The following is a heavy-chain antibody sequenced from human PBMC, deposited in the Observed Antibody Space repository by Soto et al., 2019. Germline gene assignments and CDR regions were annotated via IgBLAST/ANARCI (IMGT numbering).Heavy chain of an antibody. V-gene: IGHV3-21*04. CDR2: ISSSSSYI. J-gene: IGHJ4*02. Sequence: GGSLRLSCAASGFTFSSYSMNWVRQAPGKGLEWVSSISSSSSYIYYADSVKGRFTISRDNAKNSLYLQMNSLRAEDTAVYYCARDLGYYDSSGYFDYWGQGTLVTVSS. CDR3: ARDLGYYDSSGYFDY. CDR1: GFTFSSYS. D-gene: IGHD3-22*01.